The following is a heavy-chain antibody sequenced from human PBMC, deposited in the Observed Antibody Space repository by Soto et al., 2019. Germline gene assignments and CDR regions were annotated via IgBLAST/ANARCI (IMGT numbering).Heavy chain of an antibody. Sequence: EVQLVESGGGLVQPGGSLRLSCAASGFTFSSYEMNWVRQAPGKGLEWVSYISSSGSTIYYADSVKGRFTISRDNAKNSLYLKMNSLRAEDTAVYYCARDGGPGYCSGGSCYGYYYGMDVWGQGTTVTVSS. J-gene: IGHJ6*02. CDR2: ISSSGSTI. D-gene: IGHD2-15*01. CDR1: GFTFSSYE. V-gene: IGHV3-48*03. CDR3: ARDGGPGYCSGGSCYGYYYGMDV.